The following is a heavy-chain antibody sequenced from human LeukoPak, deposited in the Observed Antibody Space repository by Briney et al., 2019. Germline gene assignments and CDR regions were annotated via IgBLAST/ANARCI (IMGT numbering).Heavy chain of an antibody. CDR3: ARGVRWLQMYFDY. D-gene: IGHD5-24*01. CDR2: INPTGSS. V-gene: IGHV4-61*02. Sequence: PSQTLSLTCTVSGGSISSDNNYWSWIRQPAGKGLEWIGRINPTGSSNYNPSLKGRLTMSVDTSKTQFSLILRSVAAADTAVYYCARGVRWLQMYFDYWGKGTLVTVSS. CDR1: GGSISSDNNY. J-gene: IGHJ4*02.